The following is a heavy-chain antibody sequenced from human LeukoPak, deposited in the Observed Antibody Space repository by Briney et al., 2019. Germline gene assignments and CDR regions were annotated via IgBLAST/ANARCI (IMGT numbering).Heavy chain of an antibody. CDR3: ASTPVPYGSGSYFVSLDGFDY. J-gene: IGHJ4*02. D-gene: IGHD3-10*01. CDR1: GYSFSNYW. CDR2: IYPGDSDR. Sequence: KPGESLKISCKGSGYSFSNYWIAWVRQMPGKGLEWMAIIYPGDSDRRYSPAFQGQVTISADKSISTAYLQWSSLKASDSAMYYCASTPVPYGSGSYFVSLDGFDYWGQGTLVTVSS. V-gene: IGHV5-51*01.